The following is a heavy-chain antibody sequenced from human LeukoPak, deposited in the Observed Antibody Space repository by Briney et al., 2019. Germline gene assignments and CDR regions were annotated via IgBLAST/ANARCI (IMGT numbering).Heavy chain of an antibody. Sequence: QTGGSLRLSCAASGFTFSSYAMSWVRQAPGKGLEWVSAISGSGGSTYYADSVKGRFTISRDNSKNTLYLQMNSLRAEDTAVYYCAKGRGYSGYESGVDWGQGTLVTVSS. D-gene: IGHD5-12*01. CDR2: ISGSGGST. CDR3: AKGRGYSGYESGVD. CDR1: GFTFSSYA. V-gene: IGHV3-23*01. J-gene: IGHJ4*02.